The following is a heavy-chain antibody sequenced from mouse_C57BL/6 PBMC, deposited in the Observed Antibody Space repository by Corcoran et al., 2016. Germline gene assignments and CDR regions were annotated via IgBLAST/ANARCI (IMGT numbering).Heavy chain of an antibody. D-gene: IGHD1-1*01. CDR2: IYPGSGNT. J-gene: IGHJ4*01. CDR3: ARRTTYGSTLYAMDY. Sequence: QIQLQQSGPELVKPGASVKISCKDSGYTFTDYYINWVKQRPGQGLEWIGWIYPGSGNTKYNEKFKGKATLTVDTSSSTAYMQLSSLTSEDSAVYCCARRTTYGSTLYAMDYWGQGTSVTVSS. V-gene: IGHV1-84*01. CDR1: GYTFTDYY.